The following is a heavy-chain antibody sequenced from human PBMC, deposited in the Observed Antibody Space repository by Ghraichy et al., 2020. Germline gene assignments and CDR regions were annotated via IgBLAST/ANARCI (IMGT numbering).Heavy chain of an antibody. J-gene: IGHJ4*02. CDR2: IKSKTDVGTT. D-gene: IGHD3-22*01. CDR3: TTNYYDSSGYYGDY. V-gene: IGHV3-15*07. CDR1: GFTFSNAW. Sequence: GSLRLSCAASGFTFSNAWMNWVRQAPGKGLEWVGRIKSKTDVGTTDYAAPVKGRFTISRDDSKNTLYLQMNSLKTEDTAVYYCTTNYYDSSGYYGDYWGQGTLVTVSS.